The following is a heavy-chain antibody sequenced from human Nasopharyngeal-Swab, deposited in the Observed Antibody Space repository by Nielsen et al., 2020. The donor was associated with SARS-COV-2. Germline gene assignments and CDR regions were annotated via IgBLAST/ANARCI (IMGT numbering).Heavy chain of an antibody. CDR2: ITWNSGNI. CDR3: AKSLYTSTWSYYFDI. J-gene: IGHJ4*02. CDR1: GFTYDDYA. D-gene: IGHD6-13*01. V-gene: IGHV3-9*01. Sequence: SLKISCVASGFTYDDYAMSWVRLVPGKGLQWVAGITWNSGNIGYADSVKGRFTVSRDSADNSLFLQMDSLRPEDTAFYYCAKSLYTSTWSYYFDIWGQGTMVTVSS.